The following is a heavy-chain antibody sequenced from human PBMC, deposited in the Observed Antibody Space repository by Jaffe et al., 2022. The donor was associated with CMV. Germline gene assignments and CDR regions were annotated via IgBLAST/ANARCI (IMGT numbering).Heavy chain of an antibody. CDR2: IKRKADGGAT. V-gene: IGHV3-15*01. J-gene: IGHJ4*02. Sequence: EVHLVESGGGLIKPGGSLRLSCAASGFAFNNAWMNWVRQAPGKGLEWVGRIKRKADGGATDFAAPVKGRFTISRDASKNTLYLQMNSLKTEDTAMYYCTTGIYNSGGVDFWGQGNLVTVSS. CDR3: TTGIYNSGGVDF. CDR1: GFAFNNAW. D-gene: IGHD3-22*01.